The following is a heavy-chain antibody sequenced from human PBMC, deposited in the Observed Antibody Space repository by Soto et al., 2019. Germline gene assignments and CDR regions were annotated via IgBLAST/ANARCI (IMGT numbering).Heavy chain of an antibody. Sequence: QVQLQQWGAGLLEPSETLSLTCAVYGGSFSGYYWSWIRQPPGKGLEWIGEINHSGSTNYNPSLKSRVTISVDTSKNQFSLKLSSVTAADTAVYYCSGSGWLQLRPFDYWGQGTLVTVSS. CDR3: SGSGWLQLRPFDY. CDR2: INHSGST. J-gene: IGHJ4*02. V-gene: IGHV4-34*01. CDR1: GGSFSGYY. D-gene: IGHD5-12*01.